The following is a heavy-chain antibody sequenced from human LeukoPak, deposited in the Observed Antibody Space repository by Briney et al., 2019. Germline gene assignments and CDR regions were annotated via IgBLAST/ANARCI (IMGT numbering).Heavy chain of an antibody. V-gene: IGHV1-2*06. CDR2: INPNSGGT. D-gene: IGHD2-15*01. CDR1: GYTFTGYY. CDR3: AEEMVADTFDY. J-gene: IGHJ4*02. Sequence: ASVKVSCKASGYTFTGYYMHWVLQAPGQGLEWMGRINPNSGGTNYAQKFQGRVTMTRDTSISTAYMELSRLRSDDTAVYYCAEEMVADTFDYWGQGTLVTVSS.